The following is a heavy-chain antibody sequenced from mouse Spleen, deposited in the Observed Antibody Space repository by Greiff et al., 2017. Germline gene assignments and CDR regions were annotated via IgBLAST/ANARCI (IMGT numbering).Heavy chain of an antibody. CDR1: GFSLTSYG. Sequence: VQLQQSGPGLVQPSQSLSITCTVSGFSLTSYGVHWVRQSPGKGLEWLGVIWSGGSTDYNAAFISRLSISKDNSKSQVFFKMNSLQADDTAIYYCARNPHNSYYFDYWGQGTTLTVSS. V-gene: IGHV2-2*01. D-gene: IGHD1-3*01. CDR2: IWSGGST. J-gene: IGHJ2*01. CDR3: ARNPHNSYYFDY.